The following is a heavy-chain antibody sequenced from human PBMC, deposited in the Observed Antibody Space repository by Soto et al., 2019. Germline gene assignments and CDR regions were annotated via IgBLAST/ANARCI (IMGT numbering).Heavy chain of an antibody. J-gene: IGHJ6*02. CDR3: AKDIALVRGVIIDLDV. CDR1: GFTFSNYG. V-gene: IGHV3-30*18. CDR2: TSYDGDKE. Sequence: LRLSCAASGFTFSNYGMHWVRQAPGKGLEWVAVTSYDGDKEYYADSVKGRFTISRDNSKNTLYLQMNSLRVEDTAVYYCAKDIALVRGVIIDLDVWGQGTTVTVSS. D-gene: IGHD3-10*01.